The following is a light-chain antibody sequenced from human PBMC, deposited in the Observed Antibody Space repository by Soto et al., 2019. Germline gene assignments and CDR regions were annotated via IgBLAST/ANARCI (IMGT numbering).Light chain of an antibody. V-gene: IGKV2-30*02. CDR3: IQRTYFPLT. CDR1: HSLVHPVEGKVY. J-gene: IGKJ4*01. Sequence: DAVMTQSPLSLAVTLGQSASISCRSSHSLVHPVEGKVYLNWFHHRPGQSPRRLIYLVSERDSAVPDTFIPIVSDTDFTLTINRVEADDVGVYYCIQRTYFPLTFGGGTKVKIK. CDR2: LVS.